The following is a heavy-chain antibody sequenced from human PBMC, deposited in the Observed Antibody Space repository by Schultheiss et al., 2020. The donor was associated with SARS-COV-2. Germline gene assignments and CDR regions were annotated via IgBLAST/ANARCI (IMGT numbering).Heavy chain of an antibody. J-gene: IGHJ6*03. CDR3: ARDGDYSNYYYMDV. Sequence: GGSLRLSCAASGFTFSSYAMHWVRQAPGKGLVWVSRINSDGSSTSYADSVKGRFTISRDNSKNTLYLQMNSLRAEDTAVYYCARDGDYSNYYYMDVWGKGTTVTVSS. D-gene: IGHD4-11*01. CDR1: GFTFSSYA. CDR2: INSDGSST. V-gene: IGHV3-74*01.